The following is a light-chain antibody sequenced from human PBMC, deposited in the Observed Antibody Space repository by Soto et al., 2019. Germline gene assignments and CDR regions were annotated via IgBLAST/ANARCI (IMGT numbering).Light chain of an antibody. J-gene: IGKJ1*01. Sequence: DIQMTQSPSSLSASVGDRVTITCRASQSISNSLNWYQQKPGNAPKLLIYAASSLQGGVPSRISGGRSGTDFTLTISSLLPVDFATYYCQQTYSTPWTFGRGTRVES. CDR3: QQTYSTPWT. CDR2: AAS. V-gene: IGKV1-39*01. CDR1: QSISNS.